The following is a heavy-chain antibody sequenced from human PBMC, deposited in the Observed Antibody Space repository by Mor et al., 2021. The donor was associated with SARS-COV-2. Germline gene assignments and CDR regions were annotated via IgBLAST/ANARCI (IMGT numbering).Heavy chain of an antibody. CDR3: AKGGYSYGYFDF. CDR2: INTNIRSA. Sequence: WVSAINTNIRSAYCADSVKGRFTISRDDSTNTLYLQMDSLRAEDTAVYYCAKGGYSYGYFDFWGQGTLVT. V-gene: IGHV3-23*01. J-gene: IGHJ4*02. D-gene: IGHD5-18*01.